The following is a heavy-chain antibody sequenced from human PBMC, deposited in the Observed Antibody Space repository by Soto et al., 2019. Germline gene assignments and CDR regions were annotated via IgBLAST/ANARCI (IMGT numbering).Heavy chain of an antibody. CDR1: GGTFSSYA. J-gene: IGHJ5*02. V-gene: IGHV1-69*12. CDR2: IIPIFGTA. Sequence: QVQLVQSGAEVKKPGSSVKVSCKASGGTFSSYAISWVRQAPGQGLEWMGGIIPIFGTANYAQKFQGRVTKTADESTSTAYMELSSLISEDTAVYYCARDILSYGQRNLFDPWGQGTLVTVSS. D-gene: IGHD3-10*01. CDR3: ARDILSYGQRNLFDP.